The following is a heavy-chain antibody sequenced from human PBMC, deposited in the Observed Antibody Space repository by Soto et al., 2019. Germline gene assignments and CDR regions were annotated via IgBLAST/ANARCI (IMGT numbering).Heavy chain of an antibody. CDR1: GFTLSSYA. CDR2: ISGSGGST. V-gene: IGHV3-23*01. D-gene: IGHD5-18*01. Sequence: PGGSLRLSCAASGFTLSSYAMSWVRQAPGKGLEWVSAISGSGGSTYYADSVKGRFTISRDNSKNTLYLQMNSLRAEDTAVYYCAKVRVYSYGYFDYWGQGTLVTVSS. J-gene: IGHJ4*02. CDR3: AKVRVYSYGYFDY.